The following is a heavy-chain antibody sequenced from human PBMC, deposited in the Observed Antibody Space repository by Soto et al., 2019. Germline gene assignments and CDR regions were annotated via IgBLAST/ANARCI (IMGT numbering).Heavy chain of an antibody. D-gene: IGHD6-13*01. CDR3: VGSSWYNSFQH. V-gene: IGHV3-23*01. CDR1: GFTFSSYA. J-gene: IGHJ1*01. CDR2: IRDSGGST. Sequence: EVQLLESGGGLVQPGGSLRLSCAASGFTFSSYAMSWVRQAPGKGLEWVSSIRDSGGSTYYADSVKGRFTISRDNSKNTLYLHKNSLRAEDTAAYYCVGSSWYNSFQHWGQGTLVTVSS.